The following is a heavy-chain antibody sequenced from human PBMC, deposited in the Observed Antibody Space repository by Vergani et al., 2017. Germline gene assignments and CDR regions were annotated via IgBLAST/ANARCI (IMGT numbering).Heavy chain of an antibody. D-gene: IGHD3-9*01. CDR1: GYSFINYG. J-gene: IGHJ6*02. Sequence: QSQLVQSGEEVKKPGASVKVSCKTSGYSFINYGISWVRQAPGQGLEWLGWVSTYNGNTNYGQKSQGRVTMTTDTSTMTAYMQLRSLTFDETAVYYLSRERFYDDIRGTYRPPHYYGMGVWGQGTKVTVAS. CDR2: VSTYNGNT. CDR3: SRERFYDDIRGTYRPPHYYGMGV. V-gene: IGHV1-18*01.